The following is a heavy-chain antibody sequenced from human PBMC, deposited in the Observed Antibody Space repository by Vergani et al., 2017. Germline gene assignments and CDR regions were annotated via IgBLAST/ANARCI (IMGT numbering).Heavy chain of an antibody. D-gene: IGHD5-24*01. CDR2: IIPIFGTA. V-gene: IGHV1-69*01. Sequence: QVQLVQSGAEVKKPGSSVKVSCKASGGTFSSYAISWVRQAPGQGLEWMGGIIPIFGTANYAQKFQGRVTITADESPSTAYVELGSLGSEDTAVYYCARDLDGYSPFDYWGQGTLVTVSS. CDR1: GGTFSSYA. J-gene: IGHJ4*02. CDR3: ARDLDGYSPFDY.